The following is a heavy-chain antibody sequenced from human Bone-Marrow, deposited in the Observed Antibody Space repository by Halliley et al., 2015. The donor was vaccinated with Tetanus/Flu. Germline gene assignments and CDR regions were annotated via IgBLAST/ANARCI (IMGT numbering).Heavy chain of an antibody. Sequence: LRLSCTVSGGSISSYYWSWIRQPPGKGLEWIGYIYYSGSTYYNPSLKSRVSISVDTSKNQFSLKLSSVTAADTAAYYCATTYYDSSALGYWGQGTLVTVSS. V-gene: IGHV4-59*12. CDR2: IYYSGST. CDR3: ATTYYDSSALGY. CDR1: GGSISSYY. D-gene: IGHD3-22*01. J-gene: IGHJ4*02.